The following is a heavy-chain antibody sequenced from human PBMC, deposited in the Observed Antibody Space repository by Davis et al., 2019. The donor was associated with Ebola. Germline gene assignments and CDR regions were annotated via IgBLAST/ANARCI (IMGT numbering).Heavy chain of an antibody. J-gene: IGHJ3*02. D-gene: IGHD3-16*02. CDR1: GFTFSSYS. V-gene: IGHV3-21*01. Sequence: SPNTPCEAPGFTFSSYSMNWARQAPGEGLEWVSYISSSSSYIYYADSVKGRLTISRENAKNSLYLRMNSLRAEDTAVYYCARVELADDYVWGCYRYIDGSDGAFDIWGQGTMVTVSS. CDR3: ARVELADDYVWGCYRYIDGSDGAFDI. CDR2: ISSSSSYI.